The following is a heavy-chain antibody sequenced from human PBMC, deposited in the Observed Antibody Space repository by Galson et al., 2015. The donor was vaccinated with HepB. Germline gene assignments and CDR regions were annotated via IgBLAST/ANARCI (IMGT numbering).Heavy chain of an antibody. CDR3: ARDYCSGGSCYSFDY. V-gene: IGHV3-21*01. Sequence: SLRLSCAVSGFTFSSYSMNWVRQAPGKGLEWVSSISSSSSYIYYADSVKGRFTISRDNAKNSLYLQMNSLRAEDTAVYYCARDYCSGGSCYSFDYWGQGTLVTVSS. CDR2: ISSSSSYI. J-gene: IGHJ4*02. D-gene: IGHD2-15*01. CDR1: GFTFSSYS.